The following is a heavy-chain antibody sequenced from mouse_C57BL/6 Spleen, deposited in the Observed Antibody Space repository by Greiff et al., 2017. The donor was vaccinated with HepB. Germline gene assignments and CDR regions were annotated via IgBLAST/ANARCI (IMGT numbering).Heavy chain of an antibody. Sequence: QVQLKESGPGLVQPSQSLSITCTVSGFSLTSYGVHWVRQSPGKGLEWLGVIWSGGSTDYNAAFISRLSISKDNSKSQVFFKMNSLQADDTAIYYWARKKFENYDYGAWFAYWGQGTLVTVSA. CDR3: ARKKFENYDYGAWFAY. CDR2: IWSGGST. J-gene: IGHJ3*01. D-gene: IGHD2-4*01. V-gene: IGHV2-2*01. CDR1: GFSLTSYG.